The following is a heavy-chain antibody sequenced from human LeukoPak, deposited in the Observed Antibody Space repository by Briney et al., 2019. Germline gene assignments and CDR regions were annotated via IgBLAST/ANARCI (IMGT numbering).Heavy chain of an antibody. CDR3: ARVAAPGPLYYYGMDV. V-gene: IGHV6-1*01. D-gene: IGHD6-13*01. Sequence: SQTLSLTCAISGDSVSSNGVAWNWIRQSPSGGLEWLGRAYYRSKWFYDYAVSVKSRIIINSDTSKNQFSLQLNSVTPEDTAVYYCARVAAPGPLYYYGMDVWGKGTTVTVSS. CDR2: AYYRSKWFY. CDR1: GDSVSSNGVA. J-gene: IGHJ6*04.